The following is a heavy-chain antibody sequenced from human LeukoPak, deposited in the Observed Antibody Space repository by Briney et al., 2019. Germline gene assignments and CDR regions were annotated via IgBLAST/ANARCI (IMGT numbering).Heavy chain of an antibody. J-gene: IGHJ3*02. CDR3: ARADAFDI. CDR2: IDYSGST. V-gene: IGHV4-59*12. CDR1: GGSISNYY. Sequence: SETLSLTCTVSGGSISNYYWSWSRQPPGRGLEWIGYIDYSGSTNYNPSLKSRVTISVDTSKNQFSLKLSSVTAADTAVYYCARADAFDIWGQGTMVTVSS.